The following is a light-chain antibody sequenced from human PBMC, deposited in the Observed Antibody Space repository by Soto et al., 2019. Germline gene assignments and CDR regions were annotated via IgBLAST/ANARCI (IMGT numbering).Light chain of an antibody. J-gene: IGKJ4*01. CDR1: QTVRNNY. Sequence: LLAQSPGTLCLSPGERATLSWRASQTVRNNYLAWYQQQPGKAPRLLIYDASSRDTGIPDRFSGGGSGTDCTLTISGLETEDFEVYYCQQFSSYPLTFGGGTQVDIK. V-gene: IGKV3-20*01. CDR3: QQFSSYPLT. CDR2: DAS.